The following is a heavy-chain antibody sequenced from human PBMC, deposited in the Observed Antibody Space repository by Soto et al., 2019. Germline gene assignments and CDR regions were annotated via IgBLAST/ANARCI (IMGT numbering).Heavy chain of an antibody. V-gene: IGHV3-20*01. Sequence: GGSLRLSCAASGFTFDDYGMSWVRQAPGKGLEWVSGINWNGGSTGYADSVKGRFTISRDNAKNSLYLQMNSLRAEDTALYHCARDDGPNSADWYFDLWGRGTLVTVSS. D-gene: IGHD2-15*01. CDR1: GFTFDDYG. CDR3: ARDDGPNSADWYFDL. CDR2: INWNGGST. J-gene: IGHJ2*01.